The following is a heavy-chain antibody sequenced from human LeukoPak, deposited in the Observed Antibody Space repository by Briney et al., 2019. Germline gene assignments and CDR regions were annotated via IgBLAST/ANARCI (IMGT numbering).Heavy chain of an antibody. V-gene: IGHV3-23*01. Sequence: GGSLRLSCEVSGYTFSNYAMMWIRQAPGKGLEWVSSIGGTTYYADPVRGRFTISRDNSKNTLYLQMNNLRAEDTALYYCTKLVDSAPSYWGQGTLVTVSS. CDR1: GYTFSNYA. CDR3: TKLVDSAPSY. J-gene: IGHJ4*02. CDR2: IGGTT. D-gene: IGHD2-15*01.